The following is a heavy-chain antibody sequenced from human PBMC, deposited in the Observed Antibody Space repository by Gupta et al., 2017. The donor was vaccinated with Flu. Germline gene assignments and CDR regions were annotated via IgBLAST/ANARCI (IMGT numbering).Heavy chain of an antibody. D-gene: IGHD1-20*01. V-gene: IGHV3-33*01. Sequence: QVQLVESGGGVVQPGRSLRLSCAASGFTFSRYGMHWVRHAPGKGLEWVAVIWDDSSNKYYADSVEGRFTISRDNSNNTLYLQMDSLRAGDKAVYYCVTSNWNFFDYWGQGTLGTVSS. CDR3: VTSNWNFFDY. CDR1: GFTFSRYG. J-gene: IGHJ4*02. CDR2: IWDDSSNK.